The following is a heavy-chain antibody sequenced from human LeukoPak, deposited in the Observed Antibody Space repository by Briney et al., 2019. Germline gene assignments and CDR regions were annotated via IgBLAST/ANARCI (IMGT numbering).Heavy chain of an antibody. CDR2: ISSSSSYI. Sequence: PGGSLRLSCAGSGFTFSSYSMNWVRQAPGKGLEWVSSISSSSSYIYYADSVKGRFTIPRDNSKNTLYLQMNSLRAEDTAVYYCARVYYGSGSLHYYYYYMDVWGKGTTVTISS. J-gene: IGHJ6*03. CDR1: GFTFSSYS. V-gene: IGHV3-21*04. CDR3: ARVYYGSGSLHYYYYYMDV. D-gene: IGHD3-10*01.